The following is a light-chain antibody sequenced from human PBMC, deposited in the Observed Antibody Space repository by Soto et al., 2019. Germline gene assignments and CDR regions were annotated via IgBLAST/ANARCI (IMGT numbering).Light chain of an antibody. V-gene: IGLV2-14*03. Sequence: QSALTQPASVSGSPGQSITISCTGTSSDIGHYDYVSWYQQHPGKAPKLMIYHVTYRPSGVSNRYSGSQSGNSASLTISGLQGGDEADYYCCSLITNHTYVFGSGTKLTVL. CDR3: CSLITNHTYV. CDR1: SSDIGHYDY. J-gene: IGLJ6*01. CDR2: HVT.